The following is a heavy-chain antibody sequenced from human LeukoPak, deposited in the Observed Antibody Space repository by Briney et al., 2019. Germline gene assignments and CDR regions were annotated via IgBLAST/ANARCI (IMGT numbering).Heavy chain of an antibody. Sequence: SETLSLTCTVSGGSISSYYWSWIRQPPGKGLEWIGYIYYSGSTNYNPSLKSRVTISVDTSKNQFSLKLSSVTAADTAVYYWARARPGYGGNYYFDYWGQGTLVTVSS. CDR3: ARARPGYGGNYYFDY. CDR1: GGSISSYY. CDR2: IYYSGST. V-gene: IGHV4-59*01. D-gene: IGHD4-23*01. J-gene: IGHJ4*02.